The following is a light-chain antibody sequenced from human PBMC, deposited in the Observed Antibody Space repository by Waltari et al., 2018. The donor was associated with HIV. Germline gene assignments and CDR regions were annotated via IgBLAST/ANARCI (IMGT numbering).Light chain of an antibody. Sequence: QSPLPQPRSAAGAPLQSVTLPCTGYSGAPDGSRFGSWYQQHPGEAPKVVIYDVTKRPSGVPDRFSGSRSGNTASLTISGLQAEDEADYFCCSFVGSYSYVFGTGTKVTVL. CDR2: DVT. CDR1: SGAPDGSRF. V-gene: IGLV2-11*01. CDR3: CSFVGSYSYV. J-gene: IGLJ1*01.